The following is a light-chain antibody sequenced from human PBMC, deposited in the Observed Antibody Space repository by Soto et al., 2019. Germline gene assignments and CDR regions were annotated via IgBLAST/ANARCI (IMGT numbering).Light chain of an antibody. CDR3: QQYFGTPLT. CDR2: WAS. Sequence: IGLTHSPSCLSVSLGDRCTIYCKSSPSVLYSSNNKNYLAWYQQKPGQPPKLFIYWASNRQSGVPDRFSGSGSGTDFTLTIRNLQAEDVAVYYCQQYFGTPLTFGGGTKVDIK. J-gene: IGKJ4*01. V-gene: IGKV4-1*01. CDR1: PSVLYSSNNKNY.